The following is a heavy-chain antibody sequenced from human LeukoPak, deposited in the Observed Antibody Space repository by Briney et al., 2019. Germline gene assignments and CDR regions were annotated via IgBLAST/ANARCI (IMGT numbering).Heavy chain of an antibody. J-gene: IGHJ4*02. CDR3: ARRVINPPLRDSRSRGYFDY. D-gene: IGHD6-13*01. CDR2: IYYSGST. CDR1: VDSISSMSYY. Sequence: SETLSLTCTVSVDSISSMSYYWGWTRQPPGEGLEWNGRIYYSGSTYHNSSLTSRDLISVDTSKKQLSLKLNSVNAADTAVYYCARRVINPPLRDSRSRGYFDYWGQGTLVSVSS. V-gene: IGHV4-39*01.